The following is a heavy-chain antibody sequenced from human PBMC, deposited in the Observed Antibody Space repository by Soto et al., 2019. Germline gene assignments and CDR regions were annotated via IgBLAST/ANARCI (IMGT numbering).Heavy chain of an antibody. CDR1: GYTITSYG. CDR3: ARVDTSTMALGY. Sequence: ASVKVSGKASGYTITSYGISWVRQAPGQGLEWMGWISAYNGNTNYAQKLQGRVTMTTDTSTSTAYMELRSLRSDDTAVYYCARVDTSTMALGYWGQGTLVTVSS. D-gene: IGHD3-10*01. V-gene: IGHV1-18*01. CDR2: ISAYNGNT. J-gene: IGHJ4*02.